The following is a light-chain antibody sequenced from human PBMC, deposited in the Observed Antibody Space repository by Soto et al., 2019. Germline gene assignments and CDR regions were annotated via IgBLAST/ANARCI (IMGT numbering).Light chain of an antibody. CDR1: LSVSSN. J-gene: IGKJ2*01. CDR3: QQYNAWYT. V-gene: IGKV3-15*01. Sequence: IVMTQSPATLSVSPGQRATLSCRASLSVSSNLAWYQHKPGQAPRLLIYGASTRATGIPARFSGSGSGTEFTLTINSLQSEAFAVYYCQQYNAWYTFGQGTKLEIK. CDR2: GAS.